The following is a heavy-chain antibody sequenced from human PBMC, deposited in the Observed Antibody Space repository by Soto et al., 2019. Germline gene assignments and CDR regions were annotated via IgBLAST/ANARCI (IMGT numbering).Heavy chain of an antibody. V-gene: IGHV4-30-4*01. Sequence: SETLSLTCTVSGGSISSGDYYWSWIRQPPGKGLEWIGYIYYSGSTYYNPSLKSRVTISVDTSKNQFSLKLSSVTAADTAVYYCAGTRGYCSGGSCPTVVDYWGQGTLVTVSS. D-gene: IGHD2-15*01. J-gene: IGHJ4*02. CDR1: GGSISSGDYY. CDR3: AGTRGYCSGGSCPTVVDY. CDR2: IYYSGST.